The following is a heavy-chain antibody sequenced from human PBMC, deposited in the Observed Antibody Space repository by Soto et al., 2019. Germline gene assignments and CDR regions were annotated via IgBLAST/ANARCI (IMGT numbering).Heavy chain of an antibody. V-gene: IGHV3-23*01. CDR2: ISGSGGST. Sequence: SLRLSCAASGFTFSSYAMSWVRQAPGKGLEWVSAISGSGGSTYYADSVKGRFTISRDNSKNTLYLQMNSLRAEDTAVYYCAKDVRYCSSTSCYGIRDFDYWGQGTLVTVSS. CDR1: GFTFSSYA. D-gene: IGHD2-2*01. J-gene: IGHJ4*02. CDR3: AKDVRYCSSTSCYGIRDFDY.